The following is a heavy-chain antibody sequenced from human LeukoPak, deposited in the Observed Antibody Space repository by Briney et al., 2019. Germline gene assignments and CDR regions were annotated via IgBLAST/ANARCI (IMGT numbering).Heavy chain of an antibody. V-gene: IGHV4-34*01. Sequence: SETLSLTCAVSGGSFSGYYWSWICQPPRKGLGWIGEINHSVSTNYNPSPKSRVTISVDTSTNTISLKLSSVSAADTALYYCVRRNASYRYRCFDD. CDR2: INHSVST. D-gene: IGHD3-16*02. CDR3: VRRNASYRYRCFDD. CDR1: GGSFSGYY. J-gene: IGHJ4*01.